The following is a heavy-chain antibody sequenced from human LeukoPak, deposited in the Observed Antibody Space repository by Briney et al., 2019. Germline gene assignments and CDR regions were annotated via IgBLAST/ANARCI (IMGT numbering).Heavy chain of an antibody. D-gene: IGHD4-17*01. V-gene: IGHV3-23*01. Sequence: GGSLRLSCAASGFTFSSYGMSWVRQAPGKGLEWVSAISGSGGSTYYADSVKGRFTISRDNSKNTLYLQMNSLRAEDTAVYYCARDRYGDYTTNDKWGQGTLVTVSS. CDR1: GFTFSSYG. J-gene: IGHJ4*02. CDR3: ARDRYGDYTTNDK. CDR2: ISGSGGST.